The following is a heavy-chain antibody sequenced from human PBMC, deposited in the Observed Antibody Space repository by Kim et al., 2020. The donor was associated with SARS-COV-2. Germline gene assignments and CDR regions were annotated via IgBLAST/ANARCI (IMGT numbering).Heavy chain of an antibody. CDR3: ARNAGSGIYYLYYFDY. D-gene: IGHD3-10*01. CDR1: GFTFSSYG. J-gene: IGHJ4*02. CDR2: IWYDGSNK. Sequence: GGSLRLSCAASGFTFSSYGMHWVRQAPGKGLEWVAVIWYDGSNKYYADSVKGRFTISRDNSKKTLYPQMNSLRAEDTAVYYCARNAGSGIYYLYYFDYWGQGTLVTVSS. V-gene: IGHV3-33*01.